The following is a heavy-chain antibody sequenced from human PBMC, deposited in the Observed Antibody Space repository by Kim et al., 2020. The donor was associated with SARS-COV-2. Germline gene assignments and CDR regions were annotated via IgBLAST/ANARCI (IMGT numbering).Heavy chain of an antibody. CDR1: GYTLTELS. D-gene: IGHD1-26*01. CDR3: ATGAVGGRRYYYYGMDV. V-gene: IGHV1-24*01. J-gene: IGHJ6*02. Sequence: ASVKVSCKVSGYTLTELSMHWVRQAPGKGLEWMGGFDPEDGETIYAQKFQGRVTMTEDTSTDTAYMELSSLRSEDTAVYYCATGAVGGRRYYYYGMDVWGQGTTVTVSS. CDR2: FDPEDGET.